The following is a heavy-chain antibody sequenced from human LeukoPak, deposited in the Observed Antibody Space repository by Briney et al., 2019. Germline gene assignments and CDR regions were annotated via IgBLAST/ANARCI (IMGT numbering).Heavy chain of an antibody. CDR2: IYSGGST. Sequence: GGSLRLSCAASGFTVSSNYMSWVRQAPGKGLEWVSVIYSGGSTYYADSVKGRFTISRDNSKNTLYLQMNSLRAEDTAVCYCARSRHCSSTSCHGFPLLFDYWGQGTLVTVSS. CDR1: GFTVSSNY. V-gene: IGHV3-66*01. D-gene: IGHD2-2*01. CDR3: ARSRHCSSTSCHGFPLLFDY. J-gene: IGHJ4*02.